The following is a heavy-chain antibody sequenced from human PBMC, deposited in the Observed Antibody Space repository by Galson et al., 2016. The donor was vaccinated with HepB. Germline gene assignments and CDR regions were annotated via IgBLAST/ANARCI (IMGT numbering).Heavy chain of an antibody. CDR2: IYYSGST. Sequence: TLSLTCTVSGGSISSGAYYWSWIRQHPGKGLEWIGYIYYSGSTYYNPSLKSRVTISVDTSKNQFSLKLRSVTAADTAVYYCAGLITMGQGRMDVWGKGTTVTVS. V-gene: IGHV4-31*03. CDR1: GGSISSGAYY. J-gene: IGHJ6*04. CDR3: AGLITMGQGRMDV. D-gene: IGHD3-10*01.